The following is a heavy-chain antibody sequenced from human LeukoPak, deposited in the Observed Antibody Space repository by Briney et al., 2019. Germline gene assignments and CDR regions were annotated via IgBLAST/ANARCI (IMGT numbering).Heavy chain of an antibody. CDR1: GLAFSAYK. J-gene: IGHJ4*02. Sequence: GGSMRLTCAASGLAFSAYKMHWVRQAPRKGLVWVSRISTDGYTTDYADFVQGRFTASRDNTKNTWSLELNSLRAEDTAVYYCVVGGSPGYWGQGTLVTVSS. CDR3: VVGGSPGY. V-gene: IGHV3-74*01. D-gene: IGHD2-15*01. CDR2: ISTDGYTT.